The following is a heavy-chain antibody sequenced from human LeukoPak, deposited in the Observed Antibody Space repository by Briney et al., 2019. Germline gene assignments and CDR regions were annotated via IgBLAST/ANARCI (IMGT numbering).Heavy chain of an antibody. D-gene: IGHD4-23*01. V-gene: IGHV4-39*07. CDR2: IYYSGST. CDR3: ATLPTVVTYRLGMDV. J-gene: IGHJ6*02. Sequence: SETLSLTCTVSGGSISSSSYYWGWIRQPPGKGLEWIGSIYYSGSTYYNPSLKSRVTISVDTSKNQFSLKLSSVTAADTAVYYCATLPTVVTYRLGMDVWGQGTTVTVSS. CDR1: GGSISSSSYY.